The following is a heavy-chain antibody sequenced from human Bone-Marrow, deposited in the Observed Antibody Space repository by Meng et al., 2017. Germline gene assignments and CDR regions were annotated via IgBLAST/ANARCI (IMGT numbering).Heavy chain of an antibody. J-gene: IGHJ3*02. V-gene: IGHV1-69*06. CDR1: GFTFSSYW. D-gene: IGHD6-13*01. Sequence: KISCAASGFTFSSYWMSWVRQAPGQGLEWMGGIIPIFGTANYAQKFQGRVTITADKSTSTAYMELSSLRSEDTAVYYCASPGIAAVDAFDIWGQGTMVTVSS. CDR3: ASPGIAAVDAFDI. CDR2: IIPIFGTA.